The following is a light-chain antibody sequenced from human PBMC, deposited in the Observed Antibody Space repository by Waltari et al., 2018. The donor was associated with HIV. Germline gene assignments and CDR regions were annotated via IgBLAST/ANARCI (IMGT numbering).Light chain of an antibody. Sequence: SYALTQETSVSVAPGKTARLTCVGDNIGMKTCPWSQQKPGQAPVRVMYDDSNRPSGIPERFSGSNSGNTATLTINRVEVGDEADYYCQVWEPTSDHVVFGGGSRLIVL. CDR2: DDS. V-gene: IGLV3-21*03. J-gene: IGLJ2*01. CDR1: NIGMKT. CDR3: QVWEPTSDHVV.